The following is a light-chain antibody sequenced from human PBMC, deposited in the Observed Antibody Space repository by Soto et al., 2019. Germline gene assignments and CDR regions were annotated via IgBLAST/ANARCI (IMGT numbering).Light chain of an antibody. Sequence: VMTQSPSSLSVSPGERATLSCRASQSVSSNLAWYQQKCGQAPRLLIYGASTRATGIPVRFSGSGSGTEFTLTISSLQSEDSAVYYCQQYSNWPPITFGQGTRLEIK. CDR1: QSVSSN. V-gene: IGKV3-15*01. CDR3: QQYSNWPPIT. J-gene: IGKJ5*01. CDR2: GAS.